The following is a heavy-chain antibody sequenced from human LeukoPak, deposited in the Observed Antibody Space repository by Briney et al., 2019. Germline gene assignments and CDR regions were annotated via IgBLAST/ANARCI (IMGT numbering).Heavy chain of an antibody. Sequence: SETLSLTCTVSGGSISTYYWTWIRQPPGKGLEWIGSIYYSGSTYYNPSLKSRVTILVDTSKNQFSLKLSSVTAADTAVYYRARADSSGDAFDIWGQGTMVTVSS. V-gene: IGHV4-59*12. CDR2: IYYSGST. J-gene: IGHJ3*02. D-gene: IGHD3-22*01. CDR1: GGSISTYY. CDR3: ARADSSGDAFDI.